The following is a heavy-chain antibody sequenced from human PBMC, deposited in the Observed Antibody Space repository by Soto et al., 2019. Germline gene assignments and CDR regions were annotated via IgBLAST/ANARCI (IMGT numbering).Heavy chain of an antibody. CDR1: GFTFSSYS. CDR2: ISSSSSYI. J-gene: IGHJ4*02. CDR3: ARDGDEVVVTHDY. D-gene: IGHD3-22*01. Sequence: EVQLVESGGGLVKPGGSLRLSCAASGFTFSSYSMNWVRQAPGKGLEWVSSISSSSSYIYYADSVKGRFTISRDNAKNSLYLQMNSLRAEDTAVYYCARDGDEVVVTHDYWGQGTLVTVSS. V-gene: IGHV3-21*01.